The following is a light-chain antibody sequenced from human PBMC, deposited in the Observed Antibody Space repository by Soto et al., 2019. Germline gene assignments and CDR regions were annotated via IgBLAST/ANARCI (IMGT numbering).Light chain of an antibody. CDR1: QSVSSSY. CDR2: GAS. CDR3: QKYGSSPFT. J-gene: IGKJ3*01. Sequence: EIVLTQSPGTLSLSLVERATLSCRASQSVSSSYLAWYQQKPGQAPRLLIYGASSRATGIPDRFSGSGSGTDFTLTISRLEPEDFAVYYCQKYGSSPFTFGPGNKGDIK. V-gene: IGKV3-20*01.